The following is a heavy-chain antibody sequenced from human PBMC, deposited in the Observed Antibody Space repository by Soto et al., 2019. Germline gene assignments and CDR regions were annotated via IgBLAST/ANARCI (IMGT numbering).Heavy chain of an antibody. CDR3: ARDRLRYNWNDFPYYYSGMDV. CDR2: ISYDGSNK. V-gene: IGHV3-30-3*01. Sequence: QVQLVESGGGVVQPGRSLRLSCAASGFTFSSYAMHWVRQAPGKGLEWVAVISYDGSNKYYADSVKGRFTISRDNSKNXLXLXMNSLRAEDTAVYYCARDRLRYNWNDFPYYYSGMDVWGQGTTVTVSS. D-gene: IGHD1-1*01. J-gene: IGHJ6*02. CDR1: GFTFSSYA.